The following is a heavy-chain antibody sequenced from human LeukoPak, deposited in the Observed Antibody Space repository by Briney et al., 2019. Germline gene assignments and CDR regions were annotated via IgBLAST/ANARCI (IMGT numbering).Heavy chain of an antibody. Sequence: ASLKGSCKASGYTVTGHYMRWVRHAPGHRLECMGWINPTSGGTNYAPKFQGRVTMTRDTSISTAYMELSRLRSDDTAVYYCARENAAGTFDYWGQGTLVTVSS. V-gene: IGHV1-2*02. CDR3: ARENAAGTFDY. D-gene: IGHD6-25*01. CDR2: INPTSGGT. J-gene: IGHJ4*02. CDR1: GYTVTGHY.